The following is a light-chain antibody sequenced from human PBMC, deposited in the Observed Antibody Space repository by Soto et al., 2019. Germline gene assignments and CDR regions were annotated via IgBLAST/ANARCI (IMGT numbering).Light chain of an antibody. CDR1: QSVGNY. Sequence: EIVLTQSPAILSLSPGERATLSCRASQSVGNYLAWYQHKPGQAPRLLIYGASNRATGIPARFSGSGSGTDFTLTISSLEPEDFAVYYCQQRATWLTFGGGTKVEIK. V-gene: IGKV3-11*01. CDR2: GAS. J-gene: IGKJ4*01. CDR3: QQRATWLT.